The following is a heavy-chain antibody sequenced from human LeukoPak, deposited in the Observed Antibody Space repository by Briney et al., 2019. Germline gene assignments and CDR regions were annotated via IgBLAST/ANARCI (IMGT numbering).Heavy chain of an antibody. CDR3: ARDLSPTPDY. D-gene: IGHD2/OR15-2a*01. V-gene: IGHV3-21*01. CDR2: ISSSSSYI. J-gene: IGHJ4*02. CDR1: GFTFSSYS. Sequence: GSLRLSCAASGFTFSSYSMNWVRQAPGKGLEWVSSISSSSSYIYYADSVKGRFTISRDNAKNSLYLQMNSLRAEDTAVYCCARDLSPTPDYWGQGTLVTVSS.